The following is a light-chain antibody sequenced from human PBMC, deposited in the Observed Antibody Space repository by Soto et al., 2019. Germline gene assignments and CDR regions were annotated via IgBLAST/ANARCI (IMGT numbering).Light chain of an antibody. CDR2: GAS. Sequence: EIVLTQSPGTLSLSPGERATLSCRASQSVSSSYLAWYQQKPGQAPRLLIYGASSRATGIPDRFSGSGSGKDFTLTFSRLEPEDFAVYYCQQYGSSPLLTFGGGTKVDIK. CDR3: QQYGSSPLLT. CDR1: QSVSSSY. V-gene: IGKV3-20*01. J-gene: IGKJ4*01.